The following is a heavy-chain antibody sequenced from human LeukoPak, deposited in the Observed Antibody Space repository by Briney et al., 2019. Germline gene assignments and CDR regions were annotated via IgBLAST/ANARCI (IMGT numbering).Heavy chain of an antibody. CDR1: GYTFTSYG. CDR2: ISAYNGNT. J-gene: IGHJ4*02. D-gene: IGHD3-10*01. Sequence: GASVKVSCKASGYTFTSYGISWVRQAPGQGLEWMGWISAYNGNTNYAQKLQGRVTMTTDTSTSTAYMELRSLRSDDTAVYYCARDGSYYGSGSYYDYWGQGTLVTVSS. CDR3: ARDGSYYGSGSYYDY. V-gene: IGHV1-18*01.